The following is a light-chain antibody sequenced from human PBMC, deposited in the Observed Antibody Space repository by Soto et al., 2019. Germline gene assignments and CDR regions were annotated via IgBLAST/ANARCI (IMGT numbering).Light chain of an antibody. CDR2: GAS. Sequence: EIVLTQSPGTLSLSPGERATLSCRASQSVSSSYLAWYQHKPGQAPRLLIYGASSRATGIPDRFSGSASGTDFTLTISRLEPEDFAVYYCQQCGSSPHTFGQGTKLEIK. CDR1: QSVSSSY. CDR3: QQCGSSPHT. J-gene: IGKJ2*01. V-gene: IGKV3-20*01.